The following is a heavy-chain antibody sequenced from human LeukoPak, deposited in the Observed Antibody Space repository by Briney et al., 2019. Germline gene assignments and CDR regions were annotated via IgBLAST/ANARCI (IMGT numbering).Heavy chain of an antibody. D-gene: IGHD6-25*01. V-gene: IGHV3-30*04. CDR1: GFHFATYA. CDR2: IFDERNK. J-gene: IGHJ4*02. Sequence: PGGSVRLSCSASGFHFATYAMHWVRPAPGKGLEWVAVIFDERNKFVADSVKGRFTISRDNFKNTLYLQMNSLRDEDTAIYYCARDPIAAEPDYFDYWGQGTLVTVST. CDR3: ARDPIAAEPDYFDY.